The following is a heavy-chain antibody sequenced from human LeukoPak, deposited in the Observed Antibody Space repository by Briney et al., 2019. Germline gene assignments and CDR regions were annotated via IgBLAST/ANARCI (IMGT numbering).Heavy chain of an antibody. J-gene: IGHJ6*02. CDR1: GGSISSGSYY. D-gene: IGHD1-14*01. CDR3: ARQYRPDPFDYYCGMDV. V-gene: IGHV4-61*02. CDR2: IYTSGST. Sequence: SQTLSLTCTVSGGSISSGSYYWSWIRRPAGKGLEWIGRIYTSGSTNYNPSLKSRVTISVDTSRNQFSLKLSSVTAADTAVYYCARQYRPDPFDYYCGMDVWGQGTTVTVSS.